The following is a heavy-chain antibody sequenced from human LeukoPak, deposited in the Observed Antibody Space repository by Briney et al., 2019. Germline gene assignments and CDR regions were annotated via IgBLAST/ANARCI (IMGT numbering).Heavy chain of an antibody. Sequence: SETLSLTCTVSGVSISSGHYYWSWIRQPPGKGLEWIGYISYSGSTYYNPSLKSRVTISVDTSKNQFSLKLSSVTAADTAVYYCARHEETCSGGFCFLDYFDPWGQGSLVTVSS. D-gene: IGHD2-15*01. J-gene: IGHJ4*02. CDR2: ISYSGST. CDR1: GVSISSGHYY. CDR3: ARHEETCSGGFCFLDYFDP. V-gene: IGHV4-30-4*01.